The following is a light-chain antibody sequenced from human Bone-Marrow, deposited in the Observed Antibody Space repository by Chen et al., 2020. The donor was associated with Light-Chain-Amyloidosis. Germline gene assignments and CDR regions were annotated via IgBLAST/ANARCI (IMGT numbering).Light chain of an antibody. V-gene: IGKV3-11*01. Sequence: EIVLTQSPATLSLSPGERATLTRRASQSVSSYLAWYQQKPGQAPRLLIYDASNRATGIPARFSGSGSGTDFTRTISSLEPEDFAVYYCQQRSNGPPAFGQGTRLEIK. CDR3: QQRSNGPPA. CDR1: QSVSSY. J-gene: IGKJ5*01. CDR2: DAS.